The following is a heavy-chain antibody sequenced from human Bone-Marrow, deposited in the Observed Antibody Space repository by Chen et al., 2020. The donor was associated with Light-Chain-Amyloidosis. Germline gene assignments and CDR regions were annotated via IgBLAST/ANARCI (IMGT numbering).Heavy chain of an antibody. J-gene: IGHJ4*02. CDR2: ISGSGGST. V-gene: IGHV3-23*01. Sequence: EVQLLESGGGLVQPGGSLRLSCAASGFTFSSYAMSWVRQAPGKGLEWVSAISGSGGSTYYADSVKGRFTISRDNSKNTLYLQMNSLRAEDTAVYYCANPPYPYDYVWGSYRFPTDYWGQGTLVTVSS. CDR3: ANPPYPYDYVWGSYRFPTDY. CDR1: GFTFSSYA. D-gene: IGHD3-16*02.